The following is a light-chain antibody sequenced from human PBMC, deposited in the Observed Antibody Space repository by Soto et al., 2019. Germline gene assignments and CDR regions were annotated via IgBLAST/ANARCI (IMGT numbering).Light chain of an antibody. CDR1: QSISGW. CDR2: KAS. CDR3: QQYYSFPNT. J-gene: IGKJ2*01. Sequence: DIQMTQSPSTLSASIGDRVTITCRASQSISGWLAWYQQKPGKAPKLLIYKASSLQSGVPSRFSGSGSGTEFTLTISSLQPDDFAAYYCQQYYSFPNTFGQGTKLEI. V-gene: IGKV1-5*03.